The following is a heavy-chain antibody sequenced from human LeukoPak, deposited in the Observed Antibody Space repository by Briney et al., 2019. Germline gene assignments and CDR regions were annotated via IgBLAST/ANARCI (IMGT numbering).Heavy chain of an antibody. J-gene: IGHJ4*02. CDR3: ARVGHSGTYYAT. D-gene: IGHD1-26*01. CDR2: ISNTSTI. CDR1: GFTFSSYA. V-gene: IGHV3-48*03. Sequence: GASVRLSCAVSGFTFSSYAMHWVRQAPGKGLEWVSYISNTSTIYYAASVKGRFTISRDNAKNSLYLQVNSLRAEDTAVYYCARVGHSGTYYATWGQGTLVT.